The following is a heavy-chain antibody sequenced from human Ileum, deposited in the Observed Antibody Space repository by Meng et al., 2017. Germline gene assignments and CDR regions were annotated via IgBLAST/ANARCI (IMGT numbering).Heavy chain of an antibody. V-gene: IGHV4-34*01. D-gene: IGHD1-26*01. J-gene: IGHJ5*02. CDR2: IDHSGGT. Sequence: QWQYRLWCAGLLKPSETLSLACGVYGGSFSGYYWSGIRTPPGKGLEWIGEIDHSGGTNYNPSLKNRVTISVDTSNNRFSLKLSSVKAADTALYFCARRVGATPYAYNWLDPWGQGTLVTVSS. CDR3: ARRVGATPYAYNWLDP. CDR1: GGSFSGYY.